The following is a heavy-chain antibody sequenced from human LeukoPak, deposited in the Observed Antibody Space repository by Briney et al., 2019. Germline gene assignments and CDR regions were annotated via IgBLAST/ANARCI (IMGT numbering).Heavy chain of an antibody. CDR1: GGSFSGYY. CDR2: INHSGST. J-gene: IGHJ4*02. V-gene: IGHV4-34*01. D-gene: IGHD1-1*01. CDR3: ARGFAGTTVY. Sequence: SETLSLTRAVYGGSFSGYYWSWIRQPPGKGLEWIGEINHSGSTNYNPSLKSRVTISVDTSKNQFSLKLSSVTAADTAVYYCARGFAGTTVYWGQGTLVTVSS.